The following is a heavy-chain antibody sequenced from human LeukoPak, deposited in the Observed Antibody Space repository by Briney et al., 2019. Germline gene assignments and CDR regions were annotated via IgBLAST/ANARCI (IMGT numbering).Heavy chain of an antibody. D-gene: IGHD5-18*01. J-gene: IGHJ6*02. V-gene: IGHV3-74*01. CDR2: INSDGSST. CDR3: ARDPYSYGFGGYYYYYGIDV. CDR1: GFTFSSYW. Sequence: GGSLRLSCAASGFTFSSYWKHWVRQAPGKGLVWVSRINSDGSSTSYADSVKGRFTISRDNAKNTLYLQMNSLRAEDTAVYYCARDPYSYGFGGYYYYYGIDVWGQGTTVTVSS.